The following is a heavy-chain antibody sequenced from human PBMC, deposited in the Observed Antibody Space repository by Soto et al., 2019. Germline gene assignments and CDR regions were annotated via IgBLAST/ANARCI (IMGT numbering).Heavy chain of an antibody. CDR3: ARLSSKLWFKRGGYFDY. V-gene: IGHV1-8*01. J-gene: IGHJ4*02. D-gene: IGHD5-18*01. CDR1: GYTFTSYD. CDR2: MNPNSGNT. Sequence: QVQLVQSGAEVKKPGASVKVSCKASGYTFTSYDINWVRQATGQGLEWMGWMNPNSGNTGYAQKFQGRVTMTRNTSISTAYRELSSLRSEDTAVYYCARLSSKLWFKRGGYFDYWGQGALVTVSS.